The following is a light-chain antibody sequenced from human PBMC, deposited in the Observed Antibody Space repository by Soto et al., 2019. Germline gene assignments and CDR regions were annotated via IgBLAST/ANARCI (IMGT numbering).Light chain of an antibody. V-gene: IGLV1-51*02. CDR3: GTWDSSLSAYV. J-gene: IGLJ1*01. Sequence: QSVLTQPPSVSAAPGQKVTISCSGSSSNIGNNYVSWYQQLPGTAPKLLIYENNKRPSGIPDRFSGSKSGTSATLGITGLQTGYEADYYCGTWDSSLSAYVFGTGTRSP. CDR1: SSNIGNNY. CDR2: ENN.